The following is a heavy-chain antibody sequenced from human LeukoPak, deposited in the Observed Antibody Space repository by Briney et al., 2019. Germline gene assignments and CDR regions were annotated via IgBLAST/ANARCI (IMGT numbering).Heavy chain of an antibody. CDR2: ISSSSSYI. J-gene: IGHJ4*02. Sequence: GGSLRLSCAASGFTFSSYWMHWVRQAPGKGLEWVSSISSSSSYIYYADSVKGRFTISRDNAKNSLYLQMNSLRAEDTAVYYCARVDGGNSRRGYFDYWGQGTLVTVSS. CDR1: GFTFSSYW. V-gene: IGHV3-21*01. D-gene: IGHD4-23*01. CDR3: ARVDGGNSRRGYFDY.